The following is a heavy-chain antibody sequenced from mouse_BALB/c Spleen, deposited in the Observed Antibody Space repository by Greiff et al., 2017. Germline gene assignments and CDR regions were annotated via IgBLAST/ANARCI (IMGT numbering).Heavy chain of an antibody. J-gene: IGHJ2*01. V-gene: IGHV1S137*01. CDR3: ARAGGNYAYFDY. Sequence: VQLQQSGAELVRPGVSVKISCKGSGYTFTDYAMHWVKQSHAKSLEWIGVISTYYGDASYNQKFKGKATMTVDKSSSTAYMELARLTSEDSAIYYCARAGGNYAYFDYWGQGTTLTVSS. CDR1: GYTFTDYA. D-gene: IGHD2-1*01. CDR2: ISTYYGDA.